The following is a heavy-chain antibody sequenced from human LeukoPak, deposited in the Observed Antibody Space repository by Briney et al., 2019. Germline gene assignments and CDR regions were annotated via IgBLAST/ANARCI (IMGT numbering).Heavy chain of an antibody. CDR2: IKQDGSEK. V-gene: IGHV3-7*01. Sequence: GGSLRLSCAASGFTFSSYAMSWVRQAPGKGLEWVANIKQDGSEKYYVDSVKGRFTISRDNAKNSLYLQMNSLRAEDTAVYYCARDQLGYYYGSGSYYNRRGDDYWGQGTLVTVSS. CDR1: GFTFSSYA. D-gene: IGHD3-10*01. J-gene: IGHJ4*02. CDR3: ARDQLGYYYGSGSYYNRRGDDY.